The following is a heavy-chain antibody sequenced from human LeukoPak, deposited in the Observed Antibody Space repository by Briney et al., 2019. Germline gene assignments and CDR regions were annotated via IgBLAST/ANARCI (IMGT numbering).Heavy chain of an antibody. V-gene: IGHV3-23*01. J-gene: IGHJ6*02. CDR1: YA. Sequence: YAMSWVRQAPGXGLEWFSAISGSGGSTYYADSVKGRFTISRDNSKNTLYLQMNSLRAEDTAVYYCAKGIVLTASTDVWGQGTTVTVSS. D-gene: IGHD2-8*01. CDR3: AKGIVLTASTDV. CDR2: ISGSGGST.